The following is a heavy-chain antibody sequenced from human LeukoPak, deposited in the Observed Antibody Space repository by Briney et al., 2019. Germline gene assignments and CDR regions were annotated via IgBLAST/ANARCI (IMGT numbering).Heavy chain of an antibody. CDR1: GGSISSSNW. CDR3: ARGEWLLLLGFDP. CDR2: INHSGST. D-gene: IGHD3-22*01. Sequence: SGTLSLTCAVSGGSISSSNWWSWVRQPPGKGLEWIGEINHSGSTNYNPSLKSRVTISVDTSKNQFSLKLSSVTAADTAVYYCARGEWLLLLGFDPWGQGTLVTVSS. V-gene: IGHV4-4*02. J-gene: IGHJ5*02.